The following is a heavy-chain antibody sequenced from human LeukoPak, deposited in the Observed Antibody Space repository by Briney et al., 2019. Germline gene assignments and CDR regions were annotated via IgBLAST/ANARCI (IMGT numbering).Heavy chain of an antibody. D-gene: IGHD3-22*01. CDR3: AKDSNSGYVSVGPDY. CDR2: VRYDGSNE. Sequence: GGSLRLSCQTSGFVFRSYGMHWVRQAPGKGLEWVAFVRYDGSNEYYADSVKGRFTISRDNSRNTLYLRMNSLRAEDTGVYSCAKDSNSGYVSVGPDYWGMGTLVTVSS. J-gene: IGHJ4*02. CDR1: GFVFRSYG. V-gene: IGHV3-30*02.